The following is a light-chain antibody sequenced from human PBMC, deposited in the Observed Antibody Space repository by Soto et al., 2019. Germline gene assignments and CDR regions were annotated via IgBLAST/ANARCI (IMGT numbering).Light chain of an antibody. J-gene: IGLJ1*01. Sequence: QSVLTQPPSVSGAPGQRVTISCTGSSSNVGAGYDVHWYQQLPGTAPKLLIYGNYNRPSGVTDRFSGSKSGTSASLAITGLQAEDEVDYYCQSYDNSLSNYVFGTGTQLTVL. CDR3: QSYDNSLSNYV. CDR2: GNY. V-gene: IGLV1-40*01. CDR1: SSNVGAGYD.